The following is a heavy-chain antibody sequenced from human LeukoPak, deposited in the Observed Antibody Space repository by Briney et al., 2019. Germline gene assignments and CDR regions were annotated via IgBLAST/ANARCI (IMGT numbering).Heavy chain of an antibody. CDR3: ATPYCTNGVCYKVGAFDI. V-gene: IGHV4-38-2*02. CDR1: GYSISSGYY. D-gene: IGHD2-8*01. CDR2: IYYSGST. J-gene: IGHJ3*02. Sequence: PSETLSLTCTVSGYSISSGYYWGWIRQPPGKGLEWIGSIYYSGSTYYNPSLKSRVTISVDTSKNQFSLKLSSVTAADTAVYYCATPYCTNGVCYKVGAFDIWGQGTMVTVSS.